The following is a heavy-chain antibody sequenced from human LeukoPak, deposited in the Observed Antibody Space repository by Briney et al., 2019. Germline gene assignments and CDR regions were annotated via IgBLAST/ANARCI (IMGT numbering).Heavy chain of an antibody. CDR2: INHSGST. J-gene: IGHJ5*02. D-gene: IGHD3-10*02. CDR3: ARDQVGSSMVGGFDP. Sequence: SETLSLTCAVYGGSFSGYYWSWIRQPPGKGLEWIGEINHSGSTNYNPSLKSRVTISVDTSKNQFSLKLSSVTAADTAVYYCARDQVGSSMVGGFDPWGQGTLVTVSS. V-gene: IGHV4-34*01. CDR1: GGSFSGYY.